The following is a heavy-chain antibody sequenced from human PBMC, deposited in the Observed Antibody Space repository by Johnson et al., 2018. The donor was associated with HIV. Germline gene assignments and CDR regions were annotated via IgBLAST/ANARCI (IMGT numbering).Heavy chain of an antibody. CDR3: ATISVIPSRGNDAVDI. CDR1: GFSFDSHA. Sequence: MMLVESGGGLVQPGGSLRLSCAASGFSFDSHAINWVRQAPGKGLQWVSAISYSGSSTYYADSVKGRFTISRDNSRSTVYLRMDSLRTEDTALYYCATISVIPSRGNDAVDIGGQGTMVTVSS. CDR2: ISYSGSST. V-gene: IGHV3-23*04. J-gene: IGHJ3*02. D-gene: IGHD3-16*02.